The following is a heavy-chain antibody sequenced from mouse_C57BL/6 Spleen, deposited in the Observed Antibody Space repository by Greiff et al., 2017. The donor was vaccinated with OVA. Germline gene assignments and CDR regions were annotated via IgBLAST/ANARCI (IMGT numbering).Heavy chain of an antibody. CDR1: GFSFNTYA. CDR3: VRDLYYYGSSYDWYFDV. CDR2: IRSKSNNYAT. Sequence: EVQLVESGGGLVQPKGSLKLSCAASGFSFNTYAMNWVRQAPGKGLEWVARIRSKSNNYATYYADSVKDRFTISRDDSESMLYLQMNNLKPEGTAMYDCVRDLYYYGSSYDWYFDVWGTGTTVTVSS. V-gene: IGHV10-1*01. J-gene: IGHJ1*03. D-gene: IGHD1-1*01.